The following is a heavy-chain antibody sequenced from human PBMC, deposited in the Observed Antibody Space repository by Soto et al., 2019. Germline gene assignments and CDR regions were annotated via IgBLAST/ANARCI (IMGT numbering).Heavy chain of an antibody. CDR2: IYHRETT. J-gene: IGHJ4*02. CDR1: GSSVSGGIYY. CDR3: ARYRDYGDYGYFDS. V-gene: IGHV4-61*01. D-gene: IGHD4-17*01. Sequence: QVQLQESGPGLVKPSETLSLTCTVSGSSVSGGIYYWTWIRQPPGKGLEWIGYIYHRETTNYNASLSSRVTISVDTSKNQFSLRLTSVTAADTAVYYCARYRDYGDYGYFDSWGQGTLVTVSS.